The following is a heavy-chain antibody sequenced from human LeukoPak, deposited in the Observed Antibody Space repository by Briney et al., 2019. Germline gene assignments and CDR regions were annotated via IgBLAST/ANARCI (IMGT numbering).Heavy chain of an antibody. V-gene: IGHV4-4*07. Sequence: PSETLSLTCTVSGGSLSSYYWIWIRQPAGEGLEWIGRIQTSGNADYNPSLKSRVTMSVDTSKNQFSLRLRSVTAADTAVYYCARDPGDYNHDWYFDLWGRGTLVTVSS. J-gene: IGHJ2*01. CDR2: IQTSGNA. D-gene: IGHD4-17*01. CDR1: GGSLSSYY. CDR3: ARDPGDYNHDWYFDL.